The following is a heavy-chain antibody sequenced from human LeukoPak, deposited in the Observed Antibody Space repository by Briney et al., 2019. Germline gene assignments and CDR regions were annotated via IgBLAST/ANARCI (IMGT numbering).Heavy chain of an antibody. Sequence: GASVKVSCKASGYTFSSYGLSWVRQAPGQGLEWMGRITTYNGNTKYAQNLQGRVTMTTDTSTSTAYMELRSLRSDDTVVYYCARGIVPAARDYYYYYMDVWGEGTTVTVSS. CDR2: ITTYNGNT. V-gene: IGHV1-18*01. CDR1: GYTFSSYG. CDR3: ARGIVPAARDYYYYYMDV. J-gene: IGHJ6*03. D-gene: IGHD2-2*01.